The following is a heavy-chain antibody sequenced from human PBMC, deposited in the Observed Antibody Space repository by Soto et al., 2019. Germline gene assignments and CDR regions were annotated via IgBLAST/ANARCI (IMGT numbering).Heavy chain of an antibody. CDR2: ISSSSSTI. D-gene: IGHD2-2*01. CDR3: ARETVVPAAILYYYYYMDV. CDR1: GFTFSSYS. V-gene: IGHV3-48*01. J-gene: IGHJ6*03. Sequence: EVQLVESGGGLVQPGGSLRLSCAASGFTFSSYSMNWVRQAPGKGLERVSYISSSSSTIYYADSVKGRFTISRDNAKNSLYLQMNSLRAEDTAVYYCARETVVPAAILYYYYYMDVWGKGTTVTVSS.